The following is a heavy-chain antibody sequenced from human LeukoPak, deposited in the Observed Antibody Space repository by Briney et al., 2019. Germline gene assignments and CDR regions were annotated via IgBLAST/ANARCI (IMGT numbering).Heavy chain of an antibody. Sequence: SETLSLTCTVSGGSISSSYYHWGWIRQPPGKGLEWIGSIYYSGSTYYNPSLKSRVTISVDTSKNQFSLKLSSVTAADTAVYYCTSYIAAAGTGGAFDIWGQGTMVTVSS. D-gene: IGHD6-13*01. CDR2: IYYSGST. CDR3: TSYIAAAGTGGAFDI. CDR1: GGSISSSYYH. J-gene: IGHJ3*02. V-gene: IGHV4-39*01.